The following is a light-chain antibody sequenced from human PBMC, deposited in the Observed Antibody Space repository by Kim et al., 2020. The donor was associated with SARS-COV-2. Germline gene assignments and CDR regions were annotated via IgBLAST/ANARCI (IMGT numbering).Light chain of an antibody. V-gene: IGLV10-54*04. CDR1: TNNLGNRG. CDR3: SAWDSSLSAWV. Sequence: RQTATLTRHGKTNNLGNRGAAWVQQFQGHPPKFLSYRDNSRPSGISQRCSASRSGTTASLTITGVQPEDEADYYCSAWDSSLSAWVFGGGTKLTVL. J-gene: IGLJ3*02. CDR2: RDN.